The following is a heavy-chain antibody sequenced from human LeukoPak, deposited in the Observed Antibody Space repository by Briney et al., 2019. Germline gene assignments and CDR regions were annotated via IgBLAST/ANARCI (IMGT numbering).Heavy chain of an antibody. CDR1: GYTFNTYG. Sequence: GASVTVSCKASGYTFNTYGINWVRQAPGKGLEWMGWISAYNGNTKYAQNFQGGITLTTDISTSTAYMKLTSLRFVDTAVYYCARDGRQGVPLNCFDPWGQGTLVIVSS. CDR2: ISAYNGNT. J-gene: IGHJ5*02. CDR3: ARDGRQGVPLNCFDP. V-gene: IGHV1-18*04. D-gene: IGHD3-16*01.